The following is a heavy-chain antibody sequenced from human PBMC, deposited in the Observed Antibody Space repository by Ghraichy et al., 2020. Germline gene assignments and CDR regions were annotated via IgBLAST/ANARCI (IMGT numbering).Heavy chain of an antibody. CDR2: INTDGSNT. D-gene: IGHD5-12*01. J-gene: IGHJ4*02. Sequence: GGSLRLSCAASGFTFSSYWMSWVRQAPGKGLEWVSLINTDGSNTYYVDSVKGRFTISRDNARNTLYLQLNSLRAEDTAVYYCARWLHSASCNWGQGALVTVSS. CDR1: GFTFSSYW. CDR3: ARWLHSASCN. V-gene: IGHV3-7*01.